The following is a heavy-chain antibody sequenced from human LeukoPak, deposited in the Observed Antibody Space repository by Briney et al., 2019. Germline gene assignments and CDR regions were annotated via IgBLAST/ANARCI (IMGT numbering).Heavy chain of an antibody. J-gene: IGHJ4*02. CDR3: ASRVRYYDSSGYWSDY. D-gene: IGHD3-22*01. V-gene: IGHV1-69*01. CDR2: IIPIFGTA. Sequence: AASVTVSCTASGGTFSSYDISWVRQAPGQGLEWMGGIIPIFGTANYAQKFQGRVTITADESTSTAYMELSSLRSEDTAVYYCASRVRYYDSSGYWSDYWGQGTLVTVSS. CDR1: GGTFSSYD.